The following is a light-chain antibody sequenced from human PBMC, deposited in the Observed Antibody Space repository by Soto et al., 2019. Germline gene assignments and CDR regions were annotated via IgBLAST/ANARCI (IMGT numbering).Light chain of an antibody. Sequence: SYELTQLPSVSVAPGQTARIACGGNNIGTKGVHWYRQKPGQAPVLVLYDDDDRPSGIPERFSGSNSGNTATLTISRVEAGDAADYYCQVWDESSDHHVFGTGTKVTVL. CDR3: QVWDESSDHHV. CDR2: DDD. J-gene: IGLJ1*01. CDR1: NIGTKG. V-gene: IGLV3-21*02.